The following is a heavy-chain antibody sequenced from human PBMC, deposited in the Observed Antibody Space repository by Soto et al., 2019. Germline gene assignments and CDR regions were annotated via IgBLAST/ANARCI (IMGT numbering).Heavy chain of an antibody. V-gene: IGHV3-30*03. D-gene: IGHD6-6*01. CDR1: GFTFSSYG. Sequence: GGSLRLSCAASGFTFSSYGMHWVRQAPGKGLEWVAVISYDGSNKYYADSVKGRFTISRDNSKNTLYLQMNSLRAEDTAVYYCATIIAARYLGGFDYWGQGTLVTVSS. CDR2: ISYDGSNK. CDR3: ATIIAARYLGGFDY. J-gene: IGHJ4*02.